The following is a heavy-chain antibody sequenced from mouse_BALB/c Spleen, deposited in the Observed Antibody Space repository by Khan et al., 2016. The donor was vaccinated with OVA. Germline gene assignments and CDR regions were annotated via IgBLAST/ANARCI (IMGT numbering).Heavy chain of an antibody. CDR2: IDPSDGYT. D-gene: IGHD1-1*01. J-gene: IGHJ3*01. CDR3: ARSFHYGSSTWFAY. Sequence: QVQLQQSGAELVKPGASVKLSCKASGYPLTSYWLHWLKQRPGQGLEWIGEIDPSDGYTNYNQKFKGKATLTVDKSSSTTYMQLSSLTSEDSAVYYWARSFHYGSSTWFAYWGQGTLVTVSA. CDR1: GYPLTSYW. V-gene: IGHV1-69*02.